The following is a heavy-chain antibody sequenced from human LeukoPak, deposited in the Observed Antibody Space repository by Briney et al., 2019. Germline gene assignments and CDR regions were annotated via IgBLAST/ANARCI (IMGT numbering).Heavy chain of an antibody. Sequence: SETLSPTCTVSGGSISSYYWSWIRQPAGKGLEWIGRFYISGSTNYNPSLKSRVTMSVDTSKNQFSLRLNSVTAADTAVYYCTRDFLLQSEGLFDYWGQGTLVTVSS. D-gene: IGHD4-11*01. CDR3: TRDFLLQSEGLFDY. V-gene: IGHV4-4*07. CDR1: GGSISSYY. CDR2: FYISGST. J-gene: IGHJ4*02.